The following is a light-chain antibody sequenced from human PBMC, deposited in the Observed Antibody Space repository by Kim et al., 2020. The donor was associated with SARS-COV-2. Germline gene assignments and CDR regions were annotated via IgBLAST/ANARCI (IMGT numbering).Light chain of an antibody. CDR3: QQTYISPFA. Sequence: DIQMTQSPSSLSASVGDRVTITCRTSQNINSQLNWYHQKPGRAPKLLIYAASTLQGGVPSRFSGSGSETDFTLTISSLQPEDFATYFCQQTYISPFAFGPGTKVDIK. CDR1: QNINSQ. V-gene: IGKV1-39*01. CDR2: AAS. J-gene: IGKJ3*01.